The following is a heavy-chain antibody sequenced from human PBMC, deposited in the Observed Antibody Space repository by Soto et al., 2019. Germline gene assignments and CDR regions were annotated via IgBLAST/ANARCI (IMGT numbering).Heavy chain of an antibody. J-gene: IGHJ5*02. CDR2: IYTSGNT. V-gene: IGHV4-4*07. CDR3: ARDENGDNGRAFDP. D-gene: IGHD4-17*01. CDR1: GGSISNYY. Sequence: SETLSLTCTVSGGSISNYYWSWIRQPAGKGLEWIGRIYTSGNTNYNPSLKGRATMSVDMSKNQFSLKLSSVAAADTAVYYCARDENGDNGRAFDPWGQGTLVTVSS.